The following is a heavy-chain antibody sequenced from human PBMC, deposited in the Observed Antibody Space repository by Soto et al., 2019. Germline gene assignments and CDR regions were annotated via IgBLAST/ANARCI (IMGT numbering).Heavy chain of an antibody. CDR1: GCTFSTYW. V-gene: IGHV3-30*18. CDR3: AKEGGLSGSYYISSSYYFDY. J-gene: IGHJ4*02. CDR2: ISYDGSNK. Sequence: GGSLRLSCAASGCTFSTYWMDWVRQTPGKGLEWVAVISYDGSNKYYADSVKGRFTISRDNSKNTLYLQMNSLRAEDTSVYYCAKEGGLSGSYYISSSYYFDYWGQGTLVTVSS. D-gene: IGHD1-26*01.